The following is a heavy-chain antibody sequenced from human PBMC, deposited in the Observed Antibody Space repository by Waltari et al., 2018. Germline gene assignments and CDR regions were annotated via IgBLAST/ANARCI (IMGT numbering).Heavy chain of an antibody. D-gene: IGHD3-3*01. Sequence: EVQLVESGGGWVQPGGSLRLSCAASGFTFSSYWMSWVRQAQGKGVEWVANIKQDGSDKYYVDSVKGRFTISRDNAKNSLYLQMNSLRAEDTAVYYCARVGSPGTIFWSGFEYWGQGTLVTVSS. CDR3: ARVGSPGTIFWSGFEY. CDR1: GFTFSSYW. CDR2: IKQDGSDK. J-gene: IGHJ4*02. V-gene: IGHV3-7*01.